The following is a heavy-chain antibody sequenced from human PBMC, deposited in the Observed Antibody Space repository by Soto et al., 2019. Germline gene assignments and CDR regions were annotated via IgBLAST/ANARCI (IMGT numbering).Heavy chain of an antibody. Sequence: GGSLRLSCSASGFTFSSYAMHWVRQAPGKGLEYVSAISSNGGSTYYADSVKGRFTISRDNSKNTLYLQMSSLRAEDTAVYYCVKGTNRWHPHAFDIWGQGTMVTVSS. CDR3: VKGTNRWHPHAFDI. CDR1: GFTFSSYA. V-gene: IGHV3-64D*08. J-gene: IGHJ3*02. CDR2: ISSNGGST.